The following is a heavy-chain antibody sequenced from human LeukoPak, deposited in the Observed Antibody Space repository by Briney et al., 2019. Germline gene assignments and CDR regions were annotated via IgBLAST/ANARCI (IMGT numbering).Heavy chain of an antibody. J-gene: IGHJ4*02. CDR2: IFPGDSDT. Sequence: GESLKISCKGSGYSFTSYWIAWVRQMPGKGLEWMGIIFPGDSDTRYSPSFQGQVTISVDKSISTAYLQWSSLKASDTAMYYCARRYCSSASCYASFDYWGQGTLVTVTS. CDR3: ARRYCSSASCYASFDY. CDR1: GYSFTSYW. D-gene: IGHD2-2*01. V-gene: IGHV5-51*01.